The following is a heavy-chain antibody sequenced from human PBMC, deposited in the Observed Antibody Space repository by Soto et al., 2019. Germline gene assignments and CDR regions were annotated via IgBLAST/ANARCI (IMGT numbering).Heavy chain of an antibody. J-gene: IGHJ6*02. CDR1: GFIFSDYS. Sequence: GGSLRLSCTPSGFIFSDYSMNWVRQAPGKGLEWISYITTTSSTMYYADSVKGRFTISRDNAKNSLYLQMNSLRDEDTAVYYCARDSSDRQYYGMDVWGQGTTVTVSS. CDR2: ITTTSSTM. V-gene: IGHV3-48*02. D-gene: IGHD2-2*01. CDR3: ARDSSDRQYYGMDV.